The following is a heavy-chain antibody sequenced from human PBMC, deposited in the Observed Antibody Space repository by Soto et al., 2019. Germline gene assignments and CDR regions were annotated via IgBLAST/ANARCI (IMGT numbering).Heavy chain of an antibody. D-gene: IGHD2-15*01. CDR1: GFTFSTFV. J-gene: IGHJ6*01. Sequence: EVQLLESGGGWVQPGGSLRLSCAASGFTFSTFVMTWVRQVPREGLEWISSITGSGKSAYYADSVKGRVTISRDNSKNTLFPQATSLGVADTGAEARAGLLKDYY. V-gene: IGHV3-23*01. CDR2: ITGSGKSA. CDR3: AGLLKDYY.